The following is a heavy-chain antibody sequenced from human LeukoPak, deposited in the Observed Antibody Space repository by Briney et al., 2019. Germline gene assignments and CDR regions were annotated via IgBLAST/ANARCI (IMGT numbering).Heavy chain of an antibody. CDR2: IIGSGGST. J-gene: IGHJ4*02. CDR3: AKGPRGSGSYQYFDY. V-gene: IGHV3-23*01. Sequence: GGSLRLSCAASGFTFNSFAMSWVRQAPGKGLEWVSSIIGSGGSTYYADSVKGRFTISRDNAKNTLYLQMNSLTAEDTAVYYCAKGPRGSGSYQYFDYWGQGTLVTVAS. D-gene: IGHD1-26*01. CDR1: GFTFNSFA.